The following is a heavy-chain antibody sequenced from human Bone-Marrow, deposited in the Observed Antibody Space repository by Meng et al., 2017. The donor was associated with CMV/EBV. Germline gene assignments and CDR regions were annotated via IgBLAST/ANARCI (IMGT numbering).Heavy chain of an antibody. D-gene: IGHD2-2*02. J-gene: IGHJ4*02. Sequence: ASVKVSCKASGYTFTSYDINWVRQATGQGLEWMGWMNPNSGNTGYAQKFQGRVTITRNTSISAAYMELSSLRSEDTAVYYCARSPAYCSSPICYSGGYYFDDWGQGTLVTVSS. CDR2: MNPNSGNT. V-gene: IGHV1-8*03. CDR3: ARSPAYCSSPICYSGGYYFDD. CDR1: GYTFTSYD.